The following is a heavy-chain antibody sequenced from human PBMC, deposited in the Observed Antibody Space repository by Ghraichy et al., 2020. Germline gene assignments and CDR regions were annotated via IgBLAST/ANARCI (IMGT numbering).Heavy chain of an antibody. Sequence: SETLSPTCAVYGGSFSGYFWTWIRQPPGKGLEWIGEIDHSGSTLYNPSLKSRVTVSVDPSKNQFFLKLSSVAAADTAVYYCGRKAHYDSVDYWGQGTLVIVSS. D-gene: IGHD5-12*01. V-gene: IGHV4-34*01. CDR2: IDHSGST. CDR3: GRKAHYDSVDY. CDR1: GGSFSGYF. J-gene: IGHJ4*02.